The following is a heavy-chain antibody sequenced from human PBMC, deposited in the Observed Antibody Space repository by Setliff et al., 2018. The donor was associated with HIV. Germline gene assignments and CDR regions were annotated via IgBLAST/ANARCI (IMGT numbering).Heavy chain of an antibody. D-gene: IGHD3-22*01. J-gene: IGHJ3*02. Sequence: KSSETLSLTCAVSGGSISSTNWWSWVRQPPGKGLEWIGEINHSGRTKYNPSLKSRVTMSVDTSKNQFSLKLKSVTAADTAVYYCAREDTTGYYALSAFDIWGQGTLVTVSS. V-gene: IGHV4-4*02. CDR3: AREDTTGYYALSAFDI. CDR1: GGSISSTNW. CDR2: INHSGRT.